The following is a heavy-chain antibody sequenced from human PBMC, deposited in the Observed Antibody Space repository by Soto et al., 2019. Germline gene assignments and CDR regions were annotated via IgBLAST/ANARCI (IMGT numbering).Heavy chain of an antibody. CDR2: IKSKTDGGTT. J-gene: IGHJ4*02. V-gene: IGHV3-15*01. Sequence: PGGSLRLSCAASGFTFSNAWMSWVRQAPGKGLEWVGRIKSKTDGGTTDYAAPVKGRFTISRDDSKNTLYLQMNSLRAEDTAVYYCAKDAAKFYYGSGSYIFFGGDLGYWGQGTLVTVSS. CDR1: GFTFSNAW. D-gene: IGHD3-10*01. CDR3: AKDAAKFYYGSGSYIFFGGDLGY.